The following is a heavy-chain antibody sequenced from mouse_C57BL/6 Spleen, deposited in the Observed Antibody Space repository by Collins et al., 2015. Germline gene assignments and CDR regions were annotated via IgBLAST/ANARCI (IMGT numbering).Heavy chain of an antibody. J-gene: IGHJ1*01. CDR3: ARDNWDWYFDV. V-gene: IGHV7-1*02. CDR1: GFTFSDFY. Sequence: EVKLVESGGGLVQPGGSLRLSCATSGFTFSDFYMEWVRQPPGKRLEWIAASRNKANDYTTEYSASVKGRFIVFRDTSQSILYLQMNALRAEDTAIYYCARDNWDWYFDVWGAGTTVTVSS. D-gene: IGHD4-1*01. CDR2: SRNKANDYTT.